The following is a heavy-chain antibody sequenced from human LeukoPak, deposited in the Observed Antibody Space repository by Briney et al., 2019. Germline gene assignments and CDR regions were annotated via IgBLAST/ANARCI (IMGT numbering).Heavy chain of an antibody. CDR3: ARDGSYSASWYFDY. Sequence: WASVKVSCKASGGTFSSNAISWGRQAPGPGLEWMGGFIPIFGAANYAQKFQSGGTITADESPSTAYMELRRLRSEDTAVYYCARDGSYSASWYFDYWGQGTLVTVSS. CDR2: FIPIFGAA. D-gene: IGHD6-13*01. J-gene: IGHJ4*02. V-gene: IGHV1-69*01. CDR1: GGTFSSNA.